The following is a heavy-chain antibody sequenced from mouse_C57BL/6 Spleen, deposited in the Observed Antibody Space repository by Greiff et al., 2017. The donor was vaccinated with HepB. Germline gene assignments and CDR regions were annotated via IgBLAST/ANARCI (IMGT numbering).Heavy chain of an antibody. Sequence: EVKLVESGGGLVQPGGSLSLSCAASGFTFTDYYMSWVRQPPGKALEWLGFIRNKANGYTTEYSASVKGRFTISRDNSQSILYLQMNALRAEDSATYYCARYEVGRGYFDYWGQGTTLTVSS. CDR3: ARYEVGRGYFDY. CDR1: GFTFTDYY. D-gene: IGHD4-1*01. J-gene: IGHJ2*01. CDR2: IRNKANGYTT. V-gene: IGHV7-3*01.